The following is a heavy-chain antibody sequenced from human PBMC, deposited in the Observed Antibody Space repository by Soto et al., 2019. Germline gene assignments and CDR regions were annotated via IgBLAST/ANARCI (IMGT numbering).Heavy chain of an antibody. V-gene: IGHV1-69*06. Sequence: QVQLVQSGAEVKKPGSSVKVSCKASGGTFSSYAISWVRQAPGQGLEWMGGIIPIFGTANYAQKFQGRVTITADKSTSTAYMEVSSLRSEDTAVYYCAVKREYQLFPLIRSDWYFDLCGRGTLITVSS. CDR3: AVKREYQLFPLIRSDWYFDL. J-gene: IGHJ2*01. CDR1: GGTFSSYA. CDR2: IIPIFGTA. D-gene: IGHD2-2*01.